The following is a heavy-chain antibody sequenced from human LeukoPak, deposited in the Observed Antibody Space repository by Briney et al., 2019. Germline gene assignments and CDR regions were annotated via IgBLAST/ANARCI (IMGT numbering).Heavy chain of an antibody. CDR3: AREGMVRGAKDF. V-gene: IGHV3-48*03. D-gene: IGHD3-10*01. J-gene: IGHJ4*02. CDR2: ISSTGSTI. CDR1: GFTFSSYE. Sequence: GGSLRLSCAASGFTFSSYEMNWVRQAPGKGLEWVSYISSTGSTIYYADSVKGRFTIPRDNVKNSLYLQMNSLRAEDTAVYYCAREGMVRGAKDFWGQGTLVTVSS.